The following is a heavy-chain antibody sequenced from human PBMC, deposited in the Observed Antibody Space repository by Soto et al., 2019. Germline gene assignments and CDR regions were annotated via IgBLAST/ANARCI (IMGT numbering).Heavy chain of an antibody. V-gene: IGHV3-23*01. D-gene: IGHD3-16*01. CDR2: ISGSGDST. J-gene: IGHJ4*02. CDR1: GFTFSSYA. Sequence: PGGSLRLSCGASGFTFSSYAMSWVRQAPGEGLEWVSAISGSGDSTYFADSVKGRFTISRDNSESTLYLQMNSLRAEDTAVYYCAKEKYTNVYLWKYFDYWGQGTLVTVSS. CDR3: AKEKYTNVYLWKYFDY.